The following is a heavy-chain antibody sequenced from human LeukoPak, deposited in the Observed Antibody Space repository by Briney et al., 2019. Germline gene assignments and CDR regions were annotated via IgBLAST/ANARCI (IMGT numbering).Heavy chain of an antibody. CDR3: ATTGAAATQFDY. J-gene: IGHJ4*02. CDR2: ISGSGGST. V-gene: IGHV3-23*01. D-gene: IGHD2-15*01. CDR1: GFTFSSYA. Sequence: GGSLRLSCAASGFTFSSYAMSWVRQAPGKGLEWVSAISGSGGSTYYADSVKGRFTISRDNSKNTLYLQMNSLRAEDTAVYYCATTGAAATQFDYWGQGTLVTVSS.